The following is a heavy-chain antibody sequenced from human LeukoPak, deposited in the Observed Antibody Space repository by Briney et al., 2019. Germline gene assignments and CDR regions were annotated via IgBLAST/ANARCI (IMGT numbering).Heavy chain of an antibody. Sequence: TSETLSLTCTVSGGSISTNDYFWSWIRQSPEKGLEWIGYIHYSGITKSNPSLESRVTISVDTSKNQFSLKLSSVTAADTAVYYCATSGYDFWWYFDLWGRGTLVTVSS. V-gene: IGHV4-61*08. CDR1: GGSISTNDYF. CDR3: ATSGYDFWWYFDL. J-gene: IGHJ2*01. D-gene: IGHD5-12*01. CDR2: IHYSGIT.